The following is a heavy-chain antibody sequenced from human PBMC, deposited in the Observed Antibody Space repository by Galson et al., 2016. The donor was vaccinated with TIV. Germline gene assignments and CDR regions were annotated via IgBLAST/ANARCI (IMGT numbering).Heavy chain of an antibody. D-gene: IGHD6-25*01. V-gene: IGHV4-34*01. CDR2: ITHSGST. CDR3: VRGGPFSGYAEIRWFTDHFDY. Sequence: SETLSLTCGVSGGFFSAYYWRWIRQSPGKGLEWIGEITHSGSTHCNPSLKTRLTISVDVAKSQFFLELKSVTAADTAIYYCVRGGPFSGYAEIRWFTDHFDYWSQGSLVTVPS. CDR1: GGFFSAYY. J-gene: IGHJ4*02.